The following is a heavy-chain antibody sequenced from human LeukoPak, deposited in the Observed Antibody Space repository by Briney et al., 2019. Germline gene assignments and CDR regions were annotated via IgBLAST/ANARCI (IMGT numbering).Heavy chain of an antibody. CDR1: GFTFSSCG. Sequence: PGGSLRLSCAASGFTFSSCGMHWVRQAPGKGLEWVAVIWYDGSNKYYADSVKGRFTISRDNSKNTLYLQMNSLRAEDTAVYYCARDLSYSSRGIDYWGQGTLVTVSS. CDR3: ARDLSYSSRGIDY. D-gene: IGHD6-13*01. CDR2: IWYDGSNK. V-gene: IGHV3-33*01. J-gene: IGHJ4*02.